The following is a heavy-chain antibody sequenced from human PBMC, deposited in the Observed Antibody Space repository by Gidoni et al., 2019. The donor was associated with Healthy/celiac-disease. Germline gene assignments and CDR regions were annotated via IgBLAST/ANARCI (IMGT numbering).Heavy chain of an antibody. CDR2: IKQDGSEK. CDR1: VFTFISYW. V-gene: IGHV3-7*01. Sequence: EVQLVESGGGLVQPGGSLRLSCAASVFTFISYWMRWFRQAPGKGLEWVANIKQDGSEKYYVESVKGRFTISRDNDKNSMYRQMNSLRAEDRAVYYCARDEGEDYYGMDVWGQGTTVTVSS. D-gene: IGHD3-10*01. J-gene: IGHJ6*02. CDR3: ARDEGEDYYGMDV.